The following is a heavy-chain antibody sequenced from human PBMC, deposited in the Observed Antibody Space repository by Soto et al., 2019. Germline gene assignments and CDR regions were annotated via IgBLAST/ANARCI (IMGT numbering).Heavy chain of an antibody. V-gene: IGHV1-18*01. J-gene: IGHJ4*02. CDR1: GYTFTSYG. CDR3: ARDSTYYDILTGYSHFDY. D-gene: IGHD3-9*01. CDR2: ISAYNGNT. Sequence: ASVKVSCKASGYTFTSYGISWVRQAPGQGLEWMGWISAYNGNTNYAQKLQGRVTMTTDTSTSTAYMELTSLRSDDTAVYYCARDSTYYDILTGYSHFDYWGQGTLVTVSS.